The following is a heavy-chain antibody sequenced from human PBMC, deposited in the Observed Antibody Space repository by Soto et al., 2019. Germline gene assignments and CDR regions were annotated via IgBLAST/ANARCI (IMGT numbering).Heavy chain of an antibody. J-gene: IGHJ4*02. CDR1: GGSISSSY. CDR2: IYYSGST. Sequence: PSETLSLTCTVSGGSISSSYWNWIRQPPGKGLEWIGCIYYSGSTNYDPSLKSRVTISVDTSKNQFSLKLSSVTAADTAIYYCARDYGDSAYFDYWGQGTLVTVSS. V-gene: IGHV4-59*01. CDR3: ARDYGDSAYFDY. D-gene: IGHD4-17*01.